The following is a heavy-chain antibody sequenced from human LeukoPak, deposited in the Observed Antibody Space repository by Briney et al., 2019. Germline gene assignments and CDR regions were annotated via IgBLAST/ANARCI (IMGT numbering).Heavy chain of an antibody. CDR3: ARRIRGTPDYGSGSYYTPRYGFDI. D-gene: IGHD3-10*01. CDR2: INHSGST. Sequence: SDTLSLACAVYGGSFSGYYWSWIRQPPGKGLEWIGEINHSGSTNYNPSLKSRVTISVDTYKNQFSLKLSSVTAADTAVYYWARRIRGTPDYGSGSYYTPRYGFDIWGQGTMVTVYS. J-gene: IGHJ3*02. V-gene: IGHV4-34*01. CDR1: GGSFSGYY.